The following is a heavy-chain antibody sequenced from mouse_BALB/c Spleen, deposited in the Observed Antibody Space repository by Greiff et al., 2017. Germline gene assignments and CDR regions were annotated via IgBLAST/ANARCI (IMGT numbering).Heavy chain of an antibody. CDR2: ISSGSSTI. CDR1: GFTFSSFG. CDR3: ARSGGLRPRYWYFDV. D-gene: IGHD2-4*01. Sequence: EVKLMESGGGLVQPGGSRKLSCAASGFTFSSFGMHWVRQAPEKGLEWVAYISSGSSTIYYADTVKGRFTISRDNPKNTLFLQMTSLRSEDTAMYYCARSGGLRPRYWYFDVWGAGTTVTVSS. V-gene: IGHV5-17*02. J-gene: IGHJ1*01.